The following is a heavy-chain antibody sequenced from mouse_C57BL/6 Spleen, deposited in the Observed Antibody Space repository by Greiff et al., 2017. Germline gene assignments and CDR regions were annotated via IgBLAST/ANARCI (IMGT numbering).Heavy chain of an antibody. CDR2: IDPSDSYT. CDR3: ARKTAQATVMDY. V-gene: IGHV1-50*01. CDR1: GYTFTSYW. Sequence: QVQLKQPGAELVKPGASVKLSCKASGYTFTSYWMQWVKQRPGQGLEWIGEIDPSDSYTNYNQKFKGKATLTVDTSSSTAYMQLSSLTSEDSAVYYCARKTAQATVMDYWGQGTSVTVSS. J-gene: IGHJ4*01. D-gene: IGHD3-2*02.